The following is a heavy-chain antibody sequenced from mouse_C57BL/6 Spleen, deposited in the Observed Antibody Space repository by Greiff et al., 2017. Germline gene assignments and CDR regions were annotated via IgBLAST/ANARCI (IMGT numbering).Heavy chain of an antibody. CDR3: AVYGSSYAMDY. CDR2: INPSTGGT. J-gene: IGHJ4*01. V-gene: IGHV1-42*01. D-gene: IGHD1-1*01. Sequence: EVQLQQSGPELVKPGASVKISCKASGYSFTGYYMNWVKQSPEKSLEWIGEINPSTGGTTYNQKFKAKATLTVDKSSSTAYMQLKSLTSEDSAVYYCAVYGSSYAMDYWGQGTSVTVSS. CDR1: GYSFTGYY.